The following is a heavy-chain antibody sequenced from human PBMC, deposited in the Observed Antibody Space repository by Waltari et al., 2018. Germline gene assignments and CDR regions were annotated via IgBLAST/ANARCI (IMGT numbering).Heavy chain of an antibody. CDR2: ITWNSGST. V-gene: IGHV3-9*01. D-gene: IGHD6-19*01. J-gene: IGHJ3*02. CDR1: GFTFDDYA. CDR3: VKESRSGWSDAFDI. Sequence: EVQLLESGGGLVQPGRSLRLSCTASGFTFDDYAMHWVRQAPGKGLVWVSGITWNSGSTDYADSVKGRFTISRDNAKNSLYLQMNSLRAEDTALYYCVKESRSGWSDAFDIWGQGTMVTVSS.